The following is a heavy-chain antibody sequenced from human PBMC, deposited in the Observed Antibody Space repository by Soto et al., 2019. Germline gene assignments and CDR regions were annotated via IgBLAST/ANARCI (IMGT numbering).Heavy chain of an antibody. CDR2: FDPEDGET. J-gene: IGHJ4*02. CDR1: GYTLTELS. Sequence: ASVKVSCKVSGYTLTELSMHWVRQAPGKGLEWMGGFDPEDGETIYAQKFQGRVTMTEDTSTDTAYMELGSLGSEETAVYYCATWLAQYDYWGQGTLVTVSS. CDR3: ATWLAQYDY. D-gene: IGHD5-12*01. V-gene: IGHV1-24*01.